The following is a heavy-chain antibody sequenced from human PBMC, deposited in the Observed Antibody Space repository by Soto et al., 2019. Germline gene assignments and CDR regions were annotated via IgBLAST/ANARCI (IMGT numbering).Heavy chain of an antibody. J-gene: IGHJ4*02. Sequence: QLQLQESGSGLVKPSQTLSLTCAVSGGSISSGGYSWSWIRQPPGNRLEWIGYILHSGSIYYIPSLKSRVTISVDRSKTQFSLKLSSVTVAATAVYYCVRVADYWGQGTLVSVS. CDR1: GGSISSGGYS. CDR3: VRVADY. V-gene: IGHV4-30-2*01. CDR2: ILHSGSI.